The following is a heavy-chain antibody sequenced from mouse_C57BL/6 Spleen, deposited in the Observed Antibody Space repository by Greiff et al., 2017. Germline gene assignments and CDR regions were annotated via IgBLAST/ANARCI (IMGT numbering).Heavy chain of an antibody. CDR1: GFNIKDDY. Sequence: EVQLQQSGAELVRPGASVKLSCTASGFNIKDDYMHWVKQRPEQGLEWIGWIDPENGDTEYASKFQGKATITADTSSNTAYLQLSSLTSEDTAVYYCTTAYYSNYLDDGGQGTTLTVSS. CDR3: TTAYYSNYLDD. CDR2: IDPENGDT. J-gene: IGHJ2*01. D-gene: IGHD2-5*01. V-gene: IGHV14-4*01.